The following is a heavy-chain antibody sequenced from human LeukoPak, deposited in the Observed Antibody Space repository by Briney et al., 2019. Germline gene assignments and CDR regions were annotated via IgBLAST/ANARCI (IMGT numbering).Heavy chain of an antibody. D-gene: IGHD3-22*01. Sequence: PGGSLRLSCAASGFTFSSYAMHWVRQAPGKGLEWVAVISYDGSNKYYADSVKGRFTISRDNSKNTLYLQMNSLRAEDTAVYYCAKLYDSSGYGDYWGQGTLVTVSS. CDR1: GFTFSSYA. CDR2: ISYDGSNK. J-gene: IGHJ4*02. V-gene: IGHV3-30-3*01. CDR3: AKLYDSSGYGDY.